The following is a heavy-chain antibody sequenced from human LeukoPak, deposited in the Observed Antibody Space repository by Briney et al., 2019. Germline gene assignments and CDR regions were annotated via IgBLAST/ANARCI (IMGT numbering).Heavy chain of an antibody. J-gene: IGHJ4*02. CDR3: ARDGVLRYFDWAPYYFDY. V-gene: IGHV4-34*01. CDR2: ISHSGST. D-gene: IGHD3-9*01. Sequence: SETLSLTCAVYGGPFSDYYWSWIRQPPGKGLEWIGEISHSGSTNYKPSLKSRVTISVDTSKNQFSLNLSSVTAADTAVYFCARDGVLRYFDWAPYYFDYWGQGTLVSVSS. CDR1: GGPFSDYY.